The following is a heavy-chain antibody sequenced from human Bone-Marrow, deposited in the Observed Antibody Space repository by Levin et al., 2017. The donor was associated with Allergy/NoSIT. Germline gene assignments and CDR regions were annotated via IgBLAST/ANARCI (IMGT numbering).Heavy chain of an antibody. CDR2: ISWNSGII. V-gene: IGHV3-9*01. J-gene: IGHJ2*01. CDR1: GFNFDDYG. CDR3: VKGYCSSTRCAHWYLDF. Sequence: PGGSLRLSCAASGFNFDDYGMHWVRQAPGKGLEWVSGISWNSGIIDYADSVKGRFTISRDNAKNSLSLQMSSLRAEDTALYFCVKGYCSSTRCAHWYLDFWGRGTLITVSS. D-gene: IGHD2-2*01.